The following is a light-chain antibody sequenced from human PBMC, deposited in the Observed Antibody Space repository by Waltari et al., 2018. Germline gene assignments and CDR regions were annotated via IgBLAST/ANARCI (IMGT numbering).Light chain of an antibody. Sequence: QSVLTQPPSVSAAPGQRVTLPCSGCISNIGDHSVAWHRQSPGTAPKLLIYENTERPSGIPGRFPGAKSGTSATLDITGLQAGDEADYYCGTWDSSLSGAVLGGGTHLTVL. CDR1: ISNIGDHS. V-gene: IGLV1-51*02. CDR3: GTWDSSLSGAV. CDR2: ENT. J-gene: IGLJ7*01.